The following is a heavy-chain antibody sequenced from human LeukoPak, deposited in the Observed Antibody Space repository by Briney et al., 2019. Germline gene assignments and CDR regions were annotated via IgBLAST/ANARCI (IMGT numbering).Heavy chain of an antibody. D-gene: IGHD3-22*01. Sequence: GGSLRLSCAASGFTFSSYCMNWVRQTPGKGIEWVASISGSGEYIYYVDSVRGRFTISRDNGKNSLYLQMNSLRHEDTAFYYSAKDGSHGYHFFDSWGQGTLVTVSS. CDR1: GFTFSSYC. CDR2: ISGSGEYI. J-gene: IGHJ4*02. V-gene: IGHV3-21*01. CDR3: AKDGSHGYHFFDS.